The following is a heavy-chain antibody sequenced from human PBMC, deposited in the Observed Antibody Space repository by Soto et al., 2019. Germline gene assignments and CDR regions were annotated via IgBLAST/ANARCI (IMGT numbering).Heavy chain of an antibody. CDR2: ISGSGGST. CDR1: GFTFSSYV. CDR3: AKDQSSYPGNRPFDY. Sequence: EVQLLESGGGLVQPGGSLRLSCAASGFTFSSYVMSWVRQAPGKGLEWVSAISGSGGSTYYADSVKGRFTISRDNSKNTLYLQMNSLRAEDTAVYYCAKDQSSYPGNRPFDYWGQGTLVTVSS. D-gene: IGHD2-21*01. V-gene: IGHV3-23*01. J-gene: IGHJ4*02.